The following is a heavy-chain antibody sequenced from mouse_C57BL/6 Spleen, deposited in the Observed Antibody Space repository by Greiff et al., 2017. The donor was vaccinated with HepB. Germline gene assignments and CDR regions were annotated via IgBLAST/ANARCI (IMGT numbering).Heavy chain of an antibody. J-gene: IGHJ3*01. CDR1: GYTFTDYY. CDR2: IYPGSGNT. V-gene: IGHV1-76*01. Sequence: QVQLQQSGAELVRPGASVKLSCKASGYTFTDYYINWVKQRPGQGLEWIARIYPGSGNTYYNEKFKGKATLTAEKSSSTAYMQLSSLASEDSAVYFCASGLLSWFAYWGQGTLVTVSA. CDR3: ASGLLSWFAY. D-gene: IGHD2-1*01.